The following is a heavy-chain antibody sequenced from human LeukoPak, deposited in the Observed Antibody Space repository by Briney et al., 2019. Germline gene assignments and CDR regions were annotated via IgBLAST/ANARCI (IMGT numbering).Heavy chain of an antibody. V-gene: IGHV3-23*01. CDR2: ISGSGGST. J-gene: IGHJ4*02. Sequence: GVLRLSCAASGFTFSSYAMSWVRQAPGKGLEWVSAISGSGGSTYYADSVKGRFTISRDNSKNTLYLQMSSLSAEDTAAYYCAKATAAGGGHFDFWGQGTLVTVSS. CDR1: GFTFSSYA. CDR3: AKATAAGGGHFDF. D-gene: IGHD6-13*01.